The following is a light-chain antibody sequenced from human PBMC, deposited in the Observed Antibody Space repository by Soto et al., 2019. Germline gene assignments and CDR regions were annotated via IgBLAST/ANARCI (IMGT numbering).Light chain of an antibody. Sequence: EIVLTQSPGTLSLTPGERATLSCRASQSVSSSYLACYQQKPGQAPRLLIYGASSRATGIPDRFSGSGSGTDFTLTISRLEAEDFAVYYWQQYGSSRTFGQGTKVEIK. CDR1: QSVSSSY. CDR3: QQYGSSRT. V-gene: IGKV3-20*01. CDR2: GAS. J-gene: IGKJ1*01.